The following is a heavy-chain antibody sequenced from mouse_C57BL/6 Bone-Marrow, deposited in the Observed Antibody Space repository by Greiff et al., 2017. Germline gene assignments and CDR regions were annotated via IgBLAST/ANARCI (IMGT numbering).Heavy chain of an antibody. CDR1: GFTFSDFY. CDR2: SRNKANDYTT. D-gene: IGHD1-3*01. Sequence: EVTLMDSGGGLVQSGRSLRLSCATSGFTFSDFYMEWVRQAPGKGLEWIAASRNKANDYTTEYSASVKGRFIVSRDTSQSILYLQMNALRAEDTAIYYCARDAVNSLYWYFDVWGTGTTVTVSS. CDR3: ARDAVNSLYWYFDV. V-gene: IGHV7-1*01. J-gene: IGHJ1*03.